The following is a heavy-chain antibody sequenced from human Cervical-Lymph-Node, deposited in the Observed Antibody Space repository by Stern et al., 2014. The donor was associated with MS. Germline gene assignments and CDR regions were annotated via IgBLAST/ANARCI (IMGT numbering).Heavy chain of an antibody. V-gene: IGHV1-69*01. CDR3: ARSRRYCSGSTCYGTDAFDI. D-gene: IGHD2-2*01. Sequence: QLVQSGAEVKKPGSSVKVSCKTSGGSFSSNGLYWVRQAPGQGLEWMGGIIPIFGTANYAQKFQDRVTITADESTSTAHMELSSLRSEDTAVYYCARSRRYCSGSTCYGTDAFDIWGQGTMVSVSS. CDR1: GGSFSSNG. J-gene: IGHJ3*02. CDR2: IIPIFGTA.